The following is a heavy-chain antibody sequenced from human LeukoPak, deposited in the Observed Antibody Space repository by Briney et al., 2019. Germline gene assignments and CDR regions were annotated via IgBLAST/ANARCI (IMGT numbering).Heavy chain of an antibody. CDR3: ARDRERWLQSNYYYYGMDV. Sequence: SVKVSCKASGGTFSSYAISWVRRAPGQGLEWMGRIIPILGIANYAQKFQGRVTITADKSTSTAYMELSSLRSEDTAVYYCARDRERWLQSNYYYYGMDVWGQGTTVTVSS. CDR2: IIPILGIA. CDR1: GGTFSSYA. D-gene: IGHD5-24*01. V-gene: IGHV1-69*04. J-gene: IGHJ6*02.